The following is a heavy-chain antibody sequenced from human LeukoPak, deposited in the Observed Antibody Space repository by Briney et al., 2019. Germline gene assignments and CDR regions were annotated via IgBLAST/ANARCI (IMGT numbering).Heavy chain of an antibody. CDR1: GFTFSSYW. D-gene: IGHD6-19*01. J-gene: IGHJ4*02. V-gene: IGHV3-74*01. CDR2: INSDGSST. CDR3: ARANQRQWLVHFDY. Sequence: GGSLRLSRAASGFTFSSYWMHWVRQAPGKGLVWVSRINSDGSSTSYADSVKGRFTISRDNAKNTLYLQMNSLRAEDTAVYYCARANQRQWLVHFDYWGQGTLVTVSS.